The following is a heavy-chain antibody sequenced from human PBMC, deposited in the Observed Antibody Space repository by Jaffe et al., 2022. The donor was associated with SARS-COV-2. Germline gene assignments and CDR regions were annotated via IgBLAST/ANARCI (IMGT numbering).Heavy chain of an antibody. V-gene: IGHV3-49*03. CDR3: TRGTEQRDGYYYYYHYMDV. D-gene: IGHD6-25*01. CDR1: GFTFGDYA. J-gene: IGHJ6*03. CDR2: VKSKAYGGAT. Sequence: EVQLVESGGGLVQPGRSLRLSCSASGFTFGDYAMTWFRQGPGKGLEWVAFVKSKAYGGATEYAASVKGRFTISRDDSKSIAYLEMNNLKTGDTAVYYCTRGTEQRDGYYYYYHYMDVWGNGTTVTVSS.